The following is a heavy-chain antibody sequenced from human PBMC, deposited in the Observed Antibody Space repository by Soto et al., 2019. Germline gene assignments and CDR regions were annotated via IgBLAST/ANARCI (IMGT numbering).Heavy chain of an antibody. Sequence: GGSLRLSCAASGFTFSSYGMHWVRQAPGKGLEWVAVISYDGSNKYYADSVKGRFTISRDNSKNTLYLQMNSLKAEDTAVYYCAKVRRRAYYDSSGSSQPPDYWGQGTLVTVSS. CDR1: GFTFSSYG. J-gene: IGHJ4*02. V-gene: IGHV3-30*18. CDR3: AKVRRRAYYDSSGSSQPPDY. CDR2: ISYDGSNK. D-gene: IGHD3-22*01.